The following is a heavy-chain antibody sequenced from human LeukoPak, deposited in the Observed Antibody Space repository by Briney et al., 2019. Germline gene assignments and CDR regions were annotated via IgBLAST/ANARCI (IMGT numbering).Heavy chain of an antibody. CDR2: INSDGSST. CDR3: AREGMYYYDSSGSFDY. V-gene: IGHV3-74*01. D-gene: IGHD3-22*01. CDR1: GFTFSSYW. Sequence: GGSLRLSCAASGFTFSSYWLHWVRQAPGKGLVWVSRINSDGSSTSYADSVKGRFTISRDNAKNTLYLQMNSLRAEDTAVYYCAREGMYYYDSSGSFDYWGQGTLVTVSS. J-gene: IGHJ4*02.